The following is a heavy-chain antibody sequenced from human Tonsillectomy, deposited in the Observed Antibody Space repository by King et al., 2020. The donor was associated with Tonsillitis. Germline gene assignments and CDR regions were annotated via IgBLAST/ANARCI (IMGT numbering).Heavy chain of an antibody. J-gene: IGHJ4*02. Sequence: VQLVQSGAEVKKPGSSVKVSCKASGGTFSSYAISWVRQAPGQGLEWMGGIIPFLGTSNYAQKFQGRVTITADESTSTAYMELSSLRSEDTAVYFCAVVLRFLEWAPPFDYWGQGTLVTVSS. V-gene: IGHV1-69*11. D-gene: IGHD3-3*01. CDR1: GGTFSSYA. CDR2: IIPFLGTS. CDR3: AVVLRFLEWAPPFDY.